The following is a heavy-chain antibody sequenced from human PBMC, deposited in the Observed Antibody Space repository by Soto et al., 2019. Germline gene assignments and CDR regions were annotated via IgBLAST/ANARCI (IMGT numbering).Heavy chain of an antibody. J-gene: IGHJ4*02. CDR1: GFTFIVFG. CDR3: ATAVGATQRGYFDY. D-gene: IGHD1-26*01. CDR2: ISYDESYR. Sequence: QMHLVESGGGVVQPGRSLRLSCAASGFTFIVFGMHWVRQAPGKGLDWVAVISYDESYRYYADSVKGRFSISRDNSKNTVYLQMNNLRDEDTAVYYCATAVGATQRGYFDYWGQGTQVTVSS. V-gene: IGHV3-30*03.